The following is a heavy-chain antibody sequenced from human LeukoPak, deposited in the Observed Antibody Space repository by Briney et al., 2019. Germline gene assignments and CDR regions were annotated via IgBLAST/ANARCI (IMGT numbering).Heavy chain of an antibody. CDR1: GGSISSSSYY. D-gene: IGHD6-19*01. CDR2: IYYSGST. J-gene: IGHJ4*02. V-gene: IGHV4-39*07. CDR3: ARRTVTNGWFRIDY. Sequence: SETLSLTCTVSGGSISSSSYYWSWIRQPPGKGLEWIGSIYYSGSTYYNPSLKSRVTISVDTSKNQFSLKLSSVTAADTALYYCARRTVTNGWFRIDYWGQGSLVIVSS.